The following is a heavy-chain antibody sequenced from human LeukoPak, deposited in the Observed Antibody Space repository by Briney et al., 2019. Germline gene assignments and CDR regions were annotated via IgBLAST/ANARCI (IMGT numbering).Heavy chain of an antibody. V-gene: IGHV4-59*08. D-gene: IGHD6-13*01. CDR3: ATTGATSPYSASWFNIEY. CDR1: GGSISSYY. J-gene: IGHJ4*02. CDR2: IYYSGGT. Sequence: PSETLSLTCTVSGGSISSYYWSWIRQPPGKGLEWIGYIYYSGGTNYNPSLESRVTISLDTAKNQFSLKLRSVTAEDTAVYYCATTGATSPYSASWFNIEYWGQGTLVTVSS.